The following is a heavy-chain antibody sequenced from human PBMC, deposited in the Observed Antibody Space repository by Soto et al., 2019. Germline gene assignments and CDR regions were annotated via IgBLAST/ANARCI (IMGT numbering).Heavy chain of an antibody. CDR2: IYYSGST. Sequence: QVQLQESGPGLVKPSQTLSLTCTVSGGSISSGGYYWSWIRQHPGKGLEWIGYIYYSGSTYYNPSLKSRVTISVDKTKNQFSLKLDSVTAADTAVYYCTFALAGGRRFDYWGQGTLVIVSS. J-gene: IGHJ4*02. D-gene: IGHD7-27*01. V-gene: IGHV4-31*09. CDR3: TFALAGGRRFDY. CDR1: GGSISSGGYY.